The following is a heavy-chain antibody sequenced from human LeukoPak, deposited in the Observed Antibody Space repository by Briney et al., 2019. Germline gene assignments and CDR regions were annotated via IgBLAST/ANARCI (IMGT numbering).Heavy chain of an antibody. CDR2: ISGSGGRT. D-gene: IGHD2-2*01. CDR3: AKGRGSAYCSSTSCHVRYYYYYMDV. J-gene: IGHJ6*03. CDR1: GFTFSRHG. Sequence: QAGGSLRLSCAASGFTFSRHGMSWVRQAPGKGLEWVSAISGSGGRTYYADSVKGRFTISRDNSKNTLYLQMNSLRAEDTAVYYCAKGRGSAYCSSTSCHVRYYYYYMDVWGKGTTVTVSS. V-gene: IGHV3-23*01.